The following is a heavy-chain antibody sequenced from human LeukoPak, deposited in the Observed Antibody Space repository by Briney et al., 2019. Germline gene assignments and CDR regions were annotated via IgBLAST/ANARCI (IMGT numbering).Heavy chain of an antibody. CDR2: ISQSART. Sequence: SGTLSLTCAVTGGSISNNWWTWVRQPPGKGLEWIGEISQSARTNYNPSLKSRVTTSIDKSRNQFSLRMSSVTAADTAVYYCAGVRLGSSGFSEYFEHWGQGTLVTVSS. V-gene: IGHV4-4*02. J-gene: IGHJ1*01. CDR1: GGSISNNW. D-gene: IGHD3-22*01. CDR3: AGVRLGSSGFSEYFEH.